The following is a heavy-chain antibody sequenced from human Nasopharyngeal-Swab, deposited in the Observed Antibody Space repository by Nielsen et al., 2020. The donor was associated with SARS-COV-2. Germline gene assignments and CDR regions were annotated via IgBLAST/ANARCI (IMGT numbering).Heavy chain of an antibody. D-gene: IGHD4-17*01. V-gene: IGHV7-4-1*02. CDR2: INTNTGNP. CDR1: GYTFTSYA. Sequence: ASVKVSCKASGYTFTSYAMNWVRQAPGQGLEWMGWINTNTGNPTYAQGFTGRFVFSLDTSVSTAYLQISSLKAEDTAVYYCARGESYGDYSYYYYYGMDVWGQGTTVTVSS. J-gene: IGHJ6*02. CDR3: ARGESYGDYSYYYYYGMDV.